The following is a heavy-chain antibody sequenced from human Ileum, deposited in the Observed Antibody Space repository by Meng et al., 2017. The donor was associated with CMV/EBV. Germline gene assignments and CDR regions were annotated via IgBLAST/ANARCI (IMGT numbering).Heavy chain of an antibody. CDR2: IWYDGSNK. D-gene: IGHD3-10*01. CDR3: ARDGVRGLDY. J-gene: IGHJ4*02. V-gene: IGHV3-30*02. CDR1: GFTFSNYG. Sequence: GESLKISCAASGFTFSNYGMHWVRQAPGKGLEWVTFIWYDGSNKYYADSVKGRFTISRDNSKNTLYLQMNTLRVEDTAVYYCARDGVRGLDYWGQGTLVNGYS.